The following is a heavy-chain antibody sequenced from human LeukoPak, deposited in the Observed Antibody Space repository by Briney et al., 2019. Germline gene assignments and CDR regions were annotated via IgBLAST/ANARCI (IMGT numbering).Heavy chain of an antibody. J-gene: IGHJ3*01. CDR3: ARGIAARAFDV. CDR2: INPNSGGT. CDR1: GYTFTGYY. V-gene: IGHV1-2*02. Sequence: GASVKVSCKASGYTFTGYYLHWARQAPGQGLEWMGWINPNSGGTNYAQSFQGRVTVTRDTSIVTAYMELNSLRSDDTAVYYCARGIAARAFDVWGQGTMVTVSS. D-gene: IGHD6-6*01.